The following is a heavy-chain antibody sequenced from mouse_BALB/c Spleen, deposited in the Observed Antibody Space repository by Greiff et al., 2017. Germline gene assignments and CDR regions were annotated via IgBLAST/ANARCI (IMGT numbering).Heavy chain of an antibody. V-gene: IGHV3-8*02. D-gene: IGHD1-1*01. J-gene: IGHJ2*01. CDR3: ARYPYGSSPYYFDY. Sequence: EVQLQESGPSLVKPSQTLSLTCSVTGDSITSGYWNWIRKFPGNKLEYMGYISYSGSTYYNPSLKSRISITRDTSKNQYYLQLNSVTTEDTATYYCARYPYGSSPYYFDYWGQGTTLTVSS. CDR1: GDSITSGY. CDR2: ISYSGST.